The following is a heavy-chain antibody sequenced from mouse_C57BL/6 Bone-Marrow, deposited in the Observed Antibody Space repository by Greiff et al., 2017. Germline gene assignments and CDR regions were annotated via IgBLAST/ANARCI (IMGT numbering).Heavy chain of an antibody. CDR3: AAYGNFDY. CDR2: IWAGGST. Sequence: QVQLKESGPGLVAPSQSLSITCTVSGFSLTSYGVHWVRQPPGKGLGWQGVIWAGGSTNYNSALMSRLSISKDNSKSQVFLKMNSLQTDDTAMYYCAAYGNFDYWGQGTTLTVSS. D-gene: IGHD2-1*01. J-gene: IGHJ2*01. CDR1: GFSLTSYG. V-gene: IGHV2-9*02.